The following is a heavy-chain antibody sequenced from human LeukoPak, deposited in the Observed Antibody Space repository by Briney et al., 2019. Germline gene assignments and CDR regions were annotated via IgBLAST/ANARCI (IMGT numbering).Heavy chain of an antibody. Sequence: GGSLRLSCAVSGFTFNNYWMSWVRQAPGKGLEWVANIKQDGSEKYYVDSVKGRFTISRDNAKNSLYLQMNSLRAEDTAVYYCARGTIAAAGYYYFDYWGQGTQVTVSS. V-gene: IGHV3-7*04. CDR1: GFTFNNYW. CDR3: ARGTIAAAGYYYFDY. D-gene: IGHD6-13*01. CDR2: IKQDGSEK. J-gene: IGHJ4*02.